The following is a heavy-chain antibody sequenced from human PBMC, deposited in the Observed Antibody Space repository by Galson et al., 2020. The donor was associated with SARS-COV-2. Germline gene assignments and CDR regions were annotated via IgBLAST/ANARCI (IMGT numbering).Heavy chain of an antibody. Sequence: ASETLSLTCTVSGYSISSGYYWGWIRQPPGKGLEWIGSIYHSGSTYYNPSLKSRVTISVDTSKNQFSLKLSSVTAADTAVYYCARGDYYDSSGRTGAFDIWGQGTMVTVSS. CDR3: ARGDYYDSSGRTGAFDI. CDR1: GYSISSGYY. J-gene: IGHJ3*02. D-gene: IGHD3-22*01. CDR2: IYHSGST. V-gene: IGHV4-38-2*02.